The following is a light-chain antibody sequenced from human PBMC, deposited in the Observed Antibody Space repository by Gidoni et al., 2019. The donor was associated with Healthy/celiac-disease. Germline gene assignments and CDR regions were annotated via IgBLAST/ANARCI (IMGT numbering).Light chain of an antibody. CDR3: QQYYCTPYT. CDR1: KNY. J-gene: IGKJ2*01. Sequence: KNYLAWYQQTHGQPPQLLISGASTRESGVPDRFSGSWSGTDFTLTISSLQAEDAAVYYCQQYYCTPYTFGQXTKLEIK. V-gene: IGKV4-1*01. CDR2: GAS.